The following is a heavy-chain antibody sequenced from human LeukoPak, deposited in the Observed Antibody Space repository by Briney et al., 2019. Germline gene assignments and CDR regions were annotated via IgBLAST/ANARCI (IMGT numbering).Heavy chain of an antibody. Sequence: PGGSLRLSCAASRYTFSDSFMNWVRQAPGKGLQFVSSTGSAGTTIYYAGSVKGRFSISRDNAKNSLYLQMNSLRAEDTAVYYCARDFGYSYGLDCWGQGTLVTVSS. D-gene: IGHD5-18*01. CDR1: RYTFSDSF. V-gene: IGHV3-11*01. CDR2: TGSAGTTI. J-gene: IGHJ4*02. CDR3: ARDFGYSYGLDC.